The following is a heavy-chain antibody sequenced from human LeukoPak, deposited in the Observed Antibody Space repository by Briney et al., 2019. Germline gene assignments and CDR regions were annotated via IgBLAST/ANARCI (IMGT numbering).Heavy chain of an antibody. D-gene: IGHD4-17*01. Sequence: SGGSLRLSCAASGFTFDDYAMHWVRQVPGKGLEWVSFISWDGGSTYYADSVKGRFTISRDNSKNSLYLRMNSLRAEDTALYYCAKGTLGDYRAGPDYWGRGTLVTVSS. CDR1: GFTFDDYA. CDR2: ISWDGGST. J-gene: IGHJ4*02. CDR3: AKGTLGDYRAGPDY. V-gene: IGHV3-43D*03.